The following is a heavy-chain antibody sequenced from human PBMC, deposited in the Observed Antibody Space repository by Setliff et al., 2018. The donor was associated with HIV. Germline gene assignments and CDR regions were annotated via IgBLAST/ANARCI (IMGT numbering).Heavy chain of an antibody. D-gene: IGHD3-3*01. J-gene: IGHJ6*03. V-gene: IGHV4-34*01. CDR1: GGSISSYY. CDR3: ATWPDFWSGYPNYHYYYYMDV. CDR2: INHSGST. Sequence: PSETLSLTCTVSGGSISSYYWSWIRQPPGKGLEWIGLINHSGSTNYNPSLKSRVTISLDTSKNQFSLKLSSVTAADTAVYYCATWPDFWSGYPNYHYYYYMDVWGKGTTVTVSS.